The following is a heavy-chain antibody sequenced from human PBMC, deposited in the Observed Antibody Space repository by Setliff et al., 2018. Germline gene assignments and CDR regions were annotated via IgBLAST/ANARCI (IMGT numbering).Heavy chain of an antibody. J-gene: IGHJ3*01. CDR2: IYPDDSDT. Sequence: GESLTISCKASGYIFTNYWIGWVRQMPGKGLEWMGVIYPDDSDTRYSPSFQGQVTISADKSINTAYLQWSSLKASDTAIYYCTRHEDRNKCTSSSCYRENDAFDVWGQGAMVTVSS. V-gene: IGHV5-51*01. D-gene: IGHD2-2*01. CDR3: TRHEDRNKCTSSSCYRENDAFDV. CDR1: GYIFTNYW.